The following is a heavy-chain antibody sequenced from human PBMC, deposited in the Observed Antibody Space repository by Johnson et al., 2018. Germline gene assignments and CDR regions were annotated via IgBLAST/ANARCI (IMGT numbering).Heavy chain of an antibody. CDR3: ATPSSAGAEYFQH. CDR2: FIPIFGAA. D-gene: IGHD3-10*01. J-gene: IGHJ1*01. CDR1: GGTFSSYG. V-gene: IGHV1-69*12. Sequence: QVQLVQSGAEVKKPGPSVKVSCKASGGTFSSYGISWVRQAPGQGLEWMGGFIPIFGAAHYGPKFQGRVTITADESTNTAYMEQRSLRSEDTAVYYCATPSSAGAEYFQHWGQGTLVTVSS.